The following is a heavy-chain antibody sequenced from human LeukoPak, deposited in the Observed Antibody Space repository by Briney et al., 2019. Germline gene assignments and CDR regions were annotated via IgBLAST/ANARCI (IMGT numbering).Heavy chain of an antibody. J-gene: IGHJ6*03. Sequence: PSETLSLTCAVYGGSFSGYYWSWIRQPPGKGLEWIGYIYYSGYTNYNLSLKSRVTISVDTSKNQFSLKLSSVTAADTAVYYCARTTMVRGTYYMDVWGKGTTVTISS. CDR1: GGSFSGYY. CDR3: ARTTMVRGTYYMDV. D-gene: IGHD3-10*01. V-gene: IGHV4-59*01. CDR2: IYYSGYT.